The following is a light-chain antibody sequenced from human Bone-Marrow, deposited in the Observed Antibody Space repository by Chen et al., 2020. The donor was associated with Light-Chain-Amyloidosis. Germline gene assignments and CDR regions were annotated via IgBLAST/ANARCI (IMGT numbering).Light chain of an antibody. J-gene: IGLJ2*01. CDR1: ALPTKY. CDR2: RDT. V-gene: IGLV3-25*03. Sequence: SYSLTQPPSVSVSPGQTARTTPSGDALPTKYADWYQQKPGQAPVLVIHRDTERPSGSSERFSGSSSGTTATLTISGVQAEDEDDYHCQSADSSGTYEVIFGGGTKLTVL. CDR3: QSADSSGTYEVI.